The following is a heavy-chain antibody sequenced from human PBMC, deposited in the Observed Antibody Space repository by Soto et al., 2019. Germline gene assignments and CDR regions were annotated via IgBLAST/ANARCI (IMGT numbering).Heavy chain of an antibody. V-gene: IGHV1-46*01. D-gene: IGHD1-7*01. CDR3: ASAGTTNPYYYYGMDV. CDR1: GYTFTSYY. Sequence: ASVKVSCKASGYTFTSYYMHCVRQAPGQGLEWMGIINPSGGSTSYAQKFQGRVTMTRDTSTSTVYMELSSLRSEDTAVYYCASAGTTNPYYYYGMDVWGQGTTVTVSS. J-gene: IGHJ6*02. CDR2: INPSGGST.